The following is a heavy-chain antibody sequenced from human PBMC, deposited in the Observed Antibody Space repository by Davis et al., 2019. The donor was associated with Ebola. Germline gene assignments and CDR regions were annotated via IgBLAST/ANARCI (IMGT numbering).Heavy chain of an antibody. J-gene: IGHJ5*02. D-gene: IGHD2-2*01. Sequence: PSETLSLTCTVSGGSISSSSYYWGWIRQPPGKGLEWIGSIYYSGSTYYNPSLKSRVTISVDTSKTQFSLKLSSVTAADTAVYYCARRLQNCSSTSCYSYWFDPWGQGTLVTVSS. V-gene: IGHV4-39*01. CDR3: ARRLQNCSSTSCYSYWFDP. CDR1: GGSISSSSYY. CDR2: IYYSGST.